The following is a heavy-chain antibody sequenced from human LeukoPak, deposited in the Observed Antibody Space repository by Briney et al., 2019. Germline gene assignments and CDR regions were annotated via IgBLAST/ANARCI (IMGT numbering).Heavy chain of an antibody. Sequence: AGSLRLSCAVSGVTFRNYGLSWVRQAPGKGLEWVSFVSDSGTSAYYAASVRGRHTISRDNSKNTLYLQMNSLTAEDTAVYYCAPGLRGAGWSLDYWGQGTLVTVSS. V-gene: IGHV3-23*01. CDR3: APGLRGAGWSLDY. J-gene: IGHJ4*02. D-gene: IGHD6-19*01. CDR1: GVTFRNYG. CDR2: VSDSGTSA.